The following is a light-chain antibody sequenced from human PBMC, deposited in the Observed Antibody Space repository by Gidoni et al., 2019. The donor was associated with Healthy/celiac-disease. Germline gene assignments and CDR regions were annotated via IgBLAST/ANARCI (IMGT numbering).Light chain of an antibody. J-gene: IGLJ3*02. V-gene: IGLV3-25*03. Sequence: SSDLTQPPSVSVSPGQTARITCSGDALPKQYAYWYQQKPGQAPVLVIYKDSERPSGIPERFSGSSSGTTVTLTISGVQAEDEADYYCQSADSSGTWVFGGGTKLTVL. CDR2: KDS. CDR1: ALPKQY. CDR3: QSADSSGTWV.